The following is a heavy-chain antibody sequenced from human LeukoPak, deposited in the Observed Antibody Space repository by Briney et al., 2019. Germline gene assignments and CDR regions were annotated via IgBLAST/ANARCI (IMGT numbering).Heavy chain of an antibody. CDR1: GGSISSGDYY. V-gene: IGHV4-30-4*01. J-gene: IGHJ6*02. D-gene: IGHD3-16*02. CDR3: ARSPRRAFGGVIVYGMDV. Sequence: PSGTLSLTCTVSGGSISSGDYYWSWIRQPPGKGLEWIVYIYYSGSTYYNPSLKSRVTISVDTSKNQFSLKLSSVTAADTAVYYCARSPRRAFGGVIVYGMDVWGQGTTVTVSS. CDR2: IYYSGST.